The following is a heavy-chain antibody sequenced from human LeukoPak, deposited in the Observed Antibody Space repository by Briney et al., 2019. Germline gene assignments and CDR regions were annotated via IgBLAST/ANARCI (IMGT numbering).Heavy chain of an antibody. CDR3: PKSHSEAQRGYFDY. CDR1: GFTFSGSA. V-gene: IGHV3-23*01. J-gene: IGHJ4*02. CDR2: FSDNGDST. Sequence: PGGSLRLSCAASGFTFSGSAMTWVRQAPGKGLVWVSSFSDNGDSTYYADSVKGRFTISRENSRDTLYVQMHSLRAEDAAVYYCPKSHSEAQRGYFDYWGQGTLVNVS.